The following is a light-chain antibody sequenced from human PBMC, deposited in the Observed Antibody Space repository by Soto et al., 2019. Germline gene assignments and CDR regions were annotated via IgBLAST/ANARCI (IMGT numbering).Light chain of an antibody. CDR1: QSISNR. J-gene: IGKJ1*01. V-gene: IGKV1-5*01. Sequence: DIQMTQSPSTLSASVGDGVTITCRASQSISNRLAWYQQRPGKAPKYLIYDASTLDSGAPSRFSGSGSGTEFTLTISSLQYEDFAEYHCQQYNNWPQTFGQGTKVDI. CDR2: DAS. CDR3: QQYNNWPQT.